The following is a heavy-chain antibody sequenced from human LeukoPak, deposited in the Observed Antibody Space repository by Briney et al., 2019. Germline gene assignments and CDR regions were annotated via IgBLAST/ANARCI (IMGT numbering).Heavy chain of an antibody. CDR2: ITGDGKNT. CDR1: GFTFSTYP. D-gene: IGHD5-18*01. V-gene: IGHV3-23*01. J-gene: IGHJ4*02. CDR3: ASSRVYGYHDY. Sequence: PGGSLRLSCAASGFTFSTYPMYWVRQAPGKGLEWVSAITGDGKNTYYAESMKGRFTVSRDNSKDTLYLQMNSLRAEDTAVYYCASSRVYGYHDYWGQGTLVTVSS.